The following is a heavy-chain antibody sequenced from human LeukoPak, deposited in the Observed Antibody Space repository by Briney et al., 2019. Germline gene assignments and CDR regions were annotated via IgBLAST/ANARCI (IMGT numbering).Heavy chain of an antibody. J-gene: IGHJ6*04. CDR3: ARAYCSGGSCYSPSYYYYGMDV. D-gene: IGHD2-15*01. V-gene: IGHV3-21*01. CDR1: EFPFITYT. Sequence: GGSRRLPLPASEFPFITYTMNWVPRAPGKGLEGVSSIIIISGNIYYADSVKGRFTISRDNAKNSLYLQMNSLRAEDTAVYYCARAYCSGGSCYSPSYYYYGMDVWGKGTTVTVSS. CDR2: IIIISGNI.